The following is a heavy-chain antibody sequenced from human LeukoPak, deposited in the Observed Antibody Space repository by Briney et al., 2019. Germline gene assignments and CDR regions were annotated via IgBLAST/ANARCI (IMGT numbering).Heavy chain of an antibody. CDR3: AKAPSDYGDYLDY. CDR2: TIPIFGTA. CDR1: GGTFSSYA. J-gene: IGHJ4*02. Sequence: SVKVSCKASGGTFSSYAISWVRQAPGQGLEWMGGTIPIFGTANYTQKLQGRVTITADKSTSTAYMELSSLRAEDTAVYYCAKAPSDYGDYLDYWGQGTLVTVSS. V-gene: IGHV1-69*06. D-gene: IGHD4-17*01.